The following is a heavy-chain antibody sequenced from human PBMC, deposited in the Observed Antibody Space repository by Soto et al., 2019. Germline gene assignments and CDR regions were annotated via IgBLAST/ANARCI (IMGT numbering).Heavy chain of an antibody. CDR3: VRRVSGNYDY. CDR2: ISSKGGTT. Sequence: EVQLAESGGGMVQPGGSLRLSCVASGFTFSSYDMHWVRQAPGKGLEYVSSISSKGGTTYYGNSVKGRFTISRDNSKNTLYLPMGNLRAEDMAVYYCVRRVSGNYDYWGQGTLVNVSS. D-gene: IGHD1-7*01. CDR1: GFTFSSYD. V-gene: IGHV3-64*01. J-gene: IGHJ4*02.